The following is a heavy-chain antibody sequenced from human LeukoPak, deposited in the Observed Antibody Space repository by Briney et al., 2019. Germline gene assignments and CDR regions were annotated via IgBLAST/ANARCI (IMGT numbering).Heavy chain of an antibody. CDR2: ISYDGSNK. V-gene: IGHV3-30-3*01. J-gene: IGHJ4*02. Sequence: AGRSLRLSCAAPGFTFSSYAMHWVRQAPGKGLEWVAVISYDGSNKYYADSVKGRFTISRDNSKNTLYLQMNSLRAEDTAVYYCARARLGYDFWSGLPDYWGQGTLVTVSS. CDR3: ARARLGYDFWSGLPDY. D-gene: IGHD3-3*01. CDR1: GFTFSSYA.